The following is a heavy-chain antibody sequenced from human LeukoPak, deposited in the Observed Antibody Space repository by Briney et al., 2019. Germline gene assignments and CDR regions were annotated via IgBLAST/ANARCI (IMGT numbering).Heavy chain of an antibody. J-gene: IGHJ4*02. D-gene: IGHD2-15*01. Sequence: GGSLRLSCAASGFTFSSYGMHWVRQAPGKGLEWVAVISYDGSNKYYADSVKGRFTISRDNSKNTLYLQMNSLRAEDTAVYYCARAPRYCSGGSCRWFDYWGQGTLVTVSS. CDR3: ARAPRYCSGGSCRWFDY. CDR1: GFTFSSYG. V-gene: IGHV3-30*19. CDR2: ISYDGSNK.